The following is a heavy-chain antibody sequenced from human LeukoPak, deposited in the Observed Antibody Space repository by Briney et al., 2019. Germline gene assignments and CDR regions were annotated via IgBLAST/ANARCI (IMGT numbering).Heavy chain of an antibody. Sequence: PSETLSLTCTVSGGSISSSSHYWGWLRQPPGKGLEWIGSMDYSGGTYYNPSLKSRVTISIETSKNQFSLKLNSVTAADTAVHYCARLVRYCSTDTCYPFDYWGQGTLVTVSS. CDR3: ARLVRYCSTDTCYPFDY. V-gene: IGHV4-39*01. CDR1: GGSISSSSHY. CDR2: MDYSGGT. D-gene: IGHD2-2*01. J-gene: IGHJ4*02.